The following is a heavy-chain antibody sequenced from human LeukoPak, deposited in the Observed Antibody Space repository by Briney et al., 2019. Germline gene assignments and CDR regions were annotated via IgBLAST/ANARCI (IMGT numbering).Heavy chain of an antibody. V-gene: IGHV5-51*01. CDR2: IYPGDSDT. CDR1: GYSFTSYW. D-gene: IGHD2-2*01. CDR3: ARGRLDCSSTSCYYYFDY. Sequence: GESLKISCKGSGYSFTSYWIGWVRQMPGKGLEWMGIIYPGDSDTRYSPSFQGQVTISADKSISTAYLQWSSLKASDTAMYYCARGRLDCSSTSCYYYFDYWGQGTPVTVSS. J-gene: IGHJ4*02.